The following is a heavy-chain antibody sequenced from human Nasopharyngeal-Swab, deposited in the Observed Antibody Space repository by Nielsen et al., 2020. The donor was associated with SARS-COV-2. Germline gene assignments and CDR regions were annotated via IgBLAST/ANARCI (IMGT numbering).Heavy chain of an antibody. CDR2: IKQDGSEK. Sequence: VCQMPGKGLEWVANIKQDGSEKYYVGSVKGRFTISRDNAKNSLYLQMNSLRAEDTAVYYCARVPYNWNYNRTQLKYYFDYWGQGTLVTVSS. J-gene: IGHJ4*02. D-gene: IGHD1-7*01. V-gene: IGHV3-7*02. CDR3: ARVPYNWNYNRTQLKYYFDY.